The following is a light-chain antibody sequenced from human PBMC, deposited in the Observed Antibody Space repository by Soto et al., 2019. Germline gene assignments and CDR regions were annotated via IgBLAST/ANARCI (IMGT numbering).Light chain of an antibody. CDR1: QSLLNSDGRTY. CDR3: MQSLHLPGT. J-gene: IGKJ1*01. Sequence: EIVMTQTPLSLSVTPGQPASISCKSSQSLLNSDGRTYVYWYQQKPGQPPQLRISEVSFRFSGGQDWFSGSGSGTDFTLRISRVEAEDVGVYYCMQSLHLPGTFGQGTQVE. V-gene: IGKV2D-29*01. CDR2: EVS.